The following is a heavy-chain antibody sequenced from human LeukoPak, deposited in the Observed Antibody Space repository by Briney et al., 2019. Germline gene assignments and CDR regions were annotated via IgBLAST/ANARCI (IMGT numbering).Heavy chain of an antibody. CDR1: GFTVSSNS. Sequence: GGSLRLSCTVSGFTVSSNSMSWVRQAPGKGLEWVSFIYSDNTHYSDSVKGRFTISRDNAKSSLYLQMGSLRAEDTAVYYCARGWASEAFDYWGQGTLVTVSS. J-gene: IGHJ4*02. D-gene: IGHD3-16*01. V-gene: IGHV3-53*01. CDR2: IYSDNT. CDR3: ARGWASEAFDY.